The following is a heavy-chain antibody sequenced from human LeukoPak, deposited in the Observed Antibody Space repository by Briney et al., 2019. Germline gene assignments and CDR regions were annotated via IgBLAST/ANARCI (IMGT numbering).Heavy chain of an antibody. Sequence: PGGSLRLSCAASGFTFSSYGMHWVRRAPGKGLEWVAVISYDGSNKYYADSVKGRFTISRDNSKNTLYLQMNSLRAEDTAVYYCAKLMSPGGKLLWFGEVEYGMDVWGKGTTVTVSS. V-gene: IGHV3-30*18. CDR1: GFTFSSYG. CDR3: AKLMSPGGKLLWFGEVEYGMDV. D-gene: IGHD3-10*01. CDR2: ISYDGSNK. J-gene: IGHJ6*04.